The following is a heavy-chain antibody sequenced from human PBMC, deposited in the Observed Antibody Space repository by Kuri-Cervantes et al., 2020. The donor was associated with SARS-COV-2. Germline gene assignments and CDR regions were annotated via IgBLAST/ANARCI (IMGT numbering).Heavy chain of an antibody. D-gene: IGHD3-10*01. V-gene: IGHV1-2*04. CDR2: INPNSGGT. CDR1: GYTFSSYY. CDR3: ARGMVRGIIQYYYYAMDV. J-gene: IGHJ6*02. Sequence: ASVKVSCKASGYTFSSYYMYWVRLAPGQGLEWMGWINPNSGGTNYAQNFQGWVTMTRDTSISTAYMELSRLRSDDTAVYYCARGMVRGIIQYYYYAMDVWGQGTTVTVSS.